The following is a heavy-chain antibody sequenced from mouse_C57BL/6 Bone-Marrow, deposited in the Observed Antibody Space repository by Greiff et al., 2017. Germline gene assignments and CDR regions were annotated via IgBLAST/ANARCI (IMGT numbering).Heavy chain of an antibody. CDR2: IDPSDSYT. D-gene: IGHD1-1*01. J-gene: IGHJ2*01. CDR3: ARLTTVVEGGFDD. V-gene: IGHV1-50*01. Sequence: QVQLQQPGAELVKPGASVKLSCKASGYTFTSYWMQWVKQRPGQGLEWIGEIDPSDSYTNYNQKFKGKATLTVDTSSSTAYMQLSSLTSEDSAVYYCARLTTVVEGGFDDWGQGTTLTVSS. CDR1: GYTFTSYW.